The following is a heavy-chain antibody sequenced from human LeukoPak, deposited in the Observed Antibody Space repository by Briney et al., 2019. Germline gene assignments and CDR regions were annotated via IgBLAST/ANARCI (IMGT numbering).Heavy chain of an antibody. CDR2: IYYSGST. J-gene: IGHJ5*02. CDR1: GGSISSYY. CDR3: ARDLTYGDFPHNWFDP. D-gene: IGHD4-17*01. Sequence: SETLSLTCTVSGGSISSYYWSWIQQPPRKGLEWIGYIYYSGSTNYNPSLKSRVTISVDTSKNQFSLNLSSVTAADTAVYYCARDLTYGDFPHNWFDPWGQGTLVTVSS. V-gene: IGHV4-59*01.